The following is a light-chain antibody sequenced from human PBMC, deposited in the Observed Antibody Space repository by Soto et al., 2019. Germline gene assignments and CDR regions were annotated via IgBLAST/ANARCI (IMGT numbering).Light chain of an antibody. CDR3: QQNNYWPLT. CDR1: QSVRSN. CDR2: GAS. Sequence: EIVMTQSPASLSVSPGERATLSCRASQSVRSNLAWYQQKPGQAPRLLIYGASTRATGIPARFSGSGSGTEFTLTISSLQSEDFAVYYCQQNNYWPLTFGPGTKVDIK. J-gene: IGKJ3*01. V-gene: IGKV3-15*01.